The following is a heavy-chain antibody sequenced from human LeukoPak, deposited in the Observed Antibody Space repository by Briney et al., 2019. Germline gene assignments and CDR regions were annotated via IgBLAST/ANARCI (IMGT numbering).Heavy chain of an antibody. CDR2: IYYSGST. Sequence: SETLSLTCTVSGGSISSSSYYWGWIRQPPGKGLEWIGSIYYSGSTYYNPSLKSRVTISVDTSKNQFSLKLSSVTAADTAVYYCARGRDWNYAFEYWGQGTLVTVSS. V-gene: IGHV4-39*01. CDR3: ARGRDWNYAFEY. D-gene: IGHD1-7*01. CDR1: GGSISSSSYY. J-gene: IGHJ4*02.